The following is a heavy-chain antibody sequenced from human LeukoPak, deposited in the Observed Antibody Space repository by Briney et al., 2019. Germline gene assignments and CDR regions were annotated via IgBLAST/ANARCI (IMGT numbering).Heavy chain of an antibody. J-gene: IGHJ4*02. CDR1: GYNITEYS. D-gene: IGHD2-2*03. Sequence: ASAKVSCKVSGYNITEYSMHWVRQTPGKGFEWLGGFNPEDGESFYGQRFQGRVTMTEDTSTDTAYMQLSSLRSEDTAVYYCATVVGYWGQGTLVIVSS. CDR3: ATVVGY. V-gene: IGHV1-24*01. CDR2: FNPEDGES.